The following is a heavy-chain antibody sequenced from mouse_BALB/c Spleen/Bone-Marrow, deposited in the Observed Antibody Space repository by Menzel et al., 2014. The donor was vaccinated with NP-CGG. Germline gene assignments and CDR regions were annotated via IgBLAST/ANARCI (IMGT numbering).Heavy chain of an antibody. J-gene: IGHJ4*01. Sequence: DVKLVESGGCSVQHGGSLGLSCTTSGFTFTDYYMSCVRQPPGKALEWLAFIRNKAYGYTTEYSASVRGRFTISRDNSQSILYLQMNTLRAEDSATYYCARFPMDYWGQGTSVTVSS. CDR2: IRNKAYGYTT. CDR3: ARFPMDY. V-gene: IGHV7-3*02. CDR1: GFTFTDYY.